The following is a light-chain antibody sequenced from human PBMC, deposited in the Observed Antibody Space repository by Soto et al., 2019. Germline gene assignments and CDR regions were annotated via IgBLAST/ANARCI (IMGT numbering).Light chain of an antibody. J-gene: IGKJ4*01. CDR3: QQAYSFPLT. CDR2: TAS. Sequence: DIQMTKAPSTVLEAEGVSVASTCRASQYIGSWLAWHQQKPGKAPKLLIYTASTLQSGVPSRFRGSGSGTDFTLTINSLQPEDFATYYCQQAYSFPLTFGGGTKVDIK. V-gene: IGKV1-12*01. CDR1: QYIGSW.